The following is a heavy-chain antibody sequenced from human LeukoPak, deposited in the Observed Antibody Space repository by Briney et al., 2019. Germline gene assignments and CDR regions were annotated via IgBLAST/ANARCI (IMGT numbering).Heavy chain of an antibody. V-gene: IGHV1-2*02. J-gene: IGHJ4*02. CDR2: INPNSGGT. Sequence: VASVKVSSKASGYTFTGYYMHWVRQAPGQGLEWMGWINPNSGGTNYAQNFQGRVTMTRDTSISTAYMELSRLRSDDTAVYYCATIAARQFDYWGQGTLVTVSS. D-gene: IGHD6-6*01. CDR1: GYTFTGYY. CDR3: ATIAARQFDY.